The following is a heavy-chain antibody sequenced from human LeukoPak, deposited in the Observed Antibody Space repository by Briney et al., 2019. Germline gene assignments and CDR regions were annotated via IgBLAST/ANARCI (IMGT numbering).Heavy chain of an antibody. CDR2: IYTSGST. V-gene: IGHV4-4*07. CDR3: ARGPYVSHSFDY. J-gene: IGHJ4*01. Sequence: PSETLSLTCIVSGDSISSYYWSWIRQPAGKGLEWIGRIYTSGSTNYNPSLKSRVTMSVDTSKNQFSLKLSSVTAADTAVYYCARGPYVSHSFDYWGHGTLVTVSS. CDR1: GDSISSYY. D-gene: IGHD3-10*02.